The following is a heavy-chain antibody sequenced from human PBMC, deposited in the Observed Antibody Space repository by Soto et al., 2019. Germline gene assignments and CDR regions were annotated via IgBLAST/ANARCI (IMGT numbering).Heavy chain of an antibody. CDR3: AKAVGGGPYYFDY. CDR1: GFTFSSYG. CDR2: ISYDGSNK. V-gene: IGHV3-30*18. D-gene: IGHD3-16*01. Sequence: GGSLRLSCAASGFTFSSYGMHWVRQAPGKGLEWVAVISYDGSNKYYADSVKGRFTISRDNSKNTLYLQMNSLGAEDTAVYYCAKAVGGGPYYFDYWGQGTLVTVSS. J-gene: IGHJ4*02.